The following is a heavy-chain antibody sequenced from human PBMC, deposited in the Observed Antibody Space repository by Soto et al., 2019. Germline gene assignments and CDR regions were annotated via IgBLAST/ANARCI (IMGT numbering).Heavy chain of an antibody. CDR3: AKDDFAGDGLWIVAK. Sequence: EVELLESGGGLVQPGGSLRLSCAASGFTFSRYAMLWVRQAPGKGQEWVAGMTGSGRDTQYADSVKGRFTISRDNARKTLYLQMDSLRAEDMAIYDCAKDDFAGDGLWIVAKWGQGTLVTVSA. CDR2: MTGSGRDT. V-gene: IGHV3-23*01. D-gene: IGHD5-12*01. CDR1: GFTFSRYA. J-gene: IGHJ4*02.